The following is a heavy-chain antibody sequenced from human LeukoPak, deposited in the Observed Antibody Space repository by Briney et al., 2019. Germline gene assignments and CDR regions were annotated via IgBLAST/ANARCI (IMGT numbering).Heavy chain of an antibody. Sequence: GGSLRLSCAASGFTFSSYSMNWVRQAPGKGLEWVSYISSSGSTINYADSVKGRFTISRDNAKNSLYLQMNSLRAEDTAVYYCARGSSGGLTDYWGQGTLVTVSS. CDR2: ISSSGSTI. D-gene: IGHD4/OR15-4a*01. CDR3: ARGSSGGLTDY. J-gene: IGHJ4*02. CDR1: GFTFSSYS. V-gene: IGHV3-48*04.